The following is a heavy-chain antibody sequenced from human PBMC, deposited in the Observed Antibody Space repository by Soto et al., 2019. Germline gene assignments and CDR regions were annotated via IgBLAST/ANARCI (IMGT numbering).Heavy chain of an antibody. CDR3: AKDPILTTPPSFDP. CDR2: ISGRGDAT. V-gene: IGHV3-23*01. Sequence: GGSLRLSCAASGFSFSRYLMTWVRQTPGQGLEWVSSISGRGDATYYADSVKGRFAISRDNSKNTLFLQMNSLGADDTAVYYCAKDPILTTPPSFDPWGQGTLVTVSS. J-gene: IGHJ5*02. CDR1: GFSFSRYL. D-gene: IGHD3-9*01.